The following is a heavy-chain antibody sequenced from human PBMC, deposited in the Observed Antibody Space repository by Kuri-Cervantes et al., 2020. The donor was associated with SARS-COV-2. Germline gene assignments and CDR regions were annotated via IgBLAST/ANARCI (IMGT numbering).Heavy chain of an antibody. CDR3: ARGDIHLGYCSSTSCAYYFDY. D-gene: IGHD2-2*01. CDR1: GYTFTSYG. Sequence: ASVKVSCKASGYTFTSYGISWVRQAPGQGLECMGWISAYNGNTNYAQKLQGRVTMTTDTSTSTAYMELRSLRSDDTAVYYCARGDIHLGYCSSTSCAYYFDYWGQGTLVTVSS. V-gene: IGHV1-18*01. J-gene: IGHJ4*02. CDR2: ISAYNGNT.